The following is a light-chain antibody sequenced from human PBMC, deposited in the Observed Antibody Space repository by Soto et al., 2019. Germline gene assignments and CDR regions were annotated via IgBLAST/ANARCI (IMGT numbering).Light chain of an antibody. Sequence: ETMMTQSPDTLSVSLAARATLSGRASQSLRSSLAWYQQKPGQAPRLLIYGASSMASGIPARFSGSGSGTEFTLTISSLQSEDFAVYYCQQYINWPLTFGQGTKVDIK. V-gene: IGKV3-15*01. CDR3: QQYINWPLT. J-gene: IGKJ1*01. CDR1: QSLRSS. CDR2: GAS.